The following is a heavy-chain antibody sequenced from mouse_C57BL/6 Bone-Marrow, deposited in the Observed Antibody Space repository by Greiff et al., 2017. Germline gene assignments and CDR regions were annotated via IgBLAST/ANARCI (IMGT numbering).Heavy chain of an antibody. J-gene: IGHJ4*01. CDR2: IDPETGGT. V-gene: IGHV1-15*01. Sequence: QVQLQQSGAELVRPGASVTLSCKASGYTFTDYEMHWVKQTPVHGLEWIGAIDPETGGTAYNQKFKGKAKLTADKSSSTAYMELRSLTSEDSAVYYCTREGVLYYSNCRAIDYWGQGTSVTVSS. D-gene: IGHD2-5*01. CDR1: GYTFTDYE. CDR3: TREGVLYYSNCRAIDY.